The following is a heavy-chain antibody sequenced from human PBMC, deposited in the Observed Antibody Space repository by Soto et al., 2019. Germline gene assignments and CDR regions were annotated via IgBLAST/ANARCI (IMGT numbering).Heavy chain of an antibody. J-gene: IGHJ6*02. V-gene: IGHV3-21*01. CDR3: ARDGGYWSGGSCYYYYGMDV. D-gene: IGHD2-15*01. CDR2: ISSSSSYI. CDR1: GFSLSSYS. Sequence: GSLRLSCAASGFSLSSYSMSWVRQAPGRGLEEVSSISSSSSYIYYADSVKGRFTISRDNAKNSLYLQMNSLRAEDTAVYYCARDGGYWSGGSCYYYYGMDVWGQGTTVTVSS.